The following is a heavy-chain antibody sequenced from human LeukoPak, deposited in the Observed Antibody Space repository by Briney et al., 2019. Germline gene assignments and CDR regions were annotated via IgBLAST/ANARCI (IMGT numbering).Heavy chain of an antibody. CDR3: ARGILEIQLWRSYWYFDL. CDR2: MNPNSGNT. Sequence: ASVKVSCKASGGTFSSYAISWVRKATGQGLEWMGWMNPNSGNTGYAQKFQGRVTMTRNTSISTAYMELSSLRSEDTAVYYCARGILEIQLWRSYWYFDLWGRGTLVTVSS. D-gene: IGHD5-18*01. J-gene: IGHJ2*01. CDR1: GGTFSSYA. V-gene: IGHV1-8*02.